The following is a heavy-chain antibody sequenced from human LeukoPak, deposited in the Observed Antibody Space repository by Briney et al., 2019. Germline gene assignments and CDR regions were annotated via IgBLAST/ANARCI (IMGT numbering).Heavy chain of an antibody. CDR1: GFTFSIYW. CDR2: TNQDGSEK. D-gene: IGHD5-24*01. V-gene: IGHV3-7*03. Sequence: PGGSLRLSCAASGFTFSIYWMSWVRQAPGKGLEWVANTNQDGSEKHYVDSVKGRITISRDNAKSSLYLQMNSLRAEDTAVYYCARDEDGSTIPDYWGQGTLVTVSS. CDR3: ARDEDGSTIPDY. J-gene: IGHJ4*02.